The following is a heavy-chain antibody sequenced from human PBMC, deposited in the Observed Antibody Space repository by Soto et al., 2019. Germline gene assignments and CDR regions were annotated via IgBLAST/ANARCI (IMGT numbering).Heavy chain of an antibody. CDR3: ARGRGYCSGGSCPYFDY. CDR1: GGSFSGYY. D-gene: IGHD2-15*01. Sequence: SETLSLTCAVYGGSFSGYYWSWIRQPPGKGLEWIGEINHSGSTNYNPSLKSRVTISVDTSKNQFSLKLSSVTAADTAVYYCARGRGYCSGGSCPYFDYWGRGTQVTVSS. V-gene: IGHV4-34*01. J-gene: IGHJ4*02. CDR2: INHSGST.